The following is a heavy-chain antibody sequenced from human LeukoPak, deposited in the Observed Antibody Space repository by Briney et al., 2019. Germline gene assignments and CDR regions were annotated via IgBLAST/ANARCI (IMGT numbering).Heavy chain of an antibody. Sequence: PERSRRLSCAASGFTFSNYAMHWFRQAPGKGLEWVSTIDGPTFRTHYADSVMGRFTISRDNSKNTLYLQMNSLRAEDAAVYFCTTWVGAHFDFWGQGTLVTVSS. J-gene: IGHJ4*02. CDR3: TTWVGAHFDF. V-gene: IGHV3-23*01. D-gene: IGHD1-26*01. CDR1: GFTFSNYA. CDR2: IDGPTFRT.